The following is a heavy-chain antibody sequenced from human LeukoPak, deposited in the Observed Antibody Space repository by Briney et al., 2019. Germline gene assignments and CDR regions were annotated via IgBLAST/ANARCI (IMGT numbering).Heavy chain of an antibody. D-gene: IGHD5-24*01. CDR1: GFTFSSYE. V-gene: IGHV3-48*03. CDR2: ISSSGSTI. CDR3: ARDRSLGDGYNPLYFDY. J-gene: IGHJ4*02. Sequence: PGGSLRLSCAASGFTFSSYEMNWVRQAPGKGLEWVSYISSSGSTIYYADSVKGRFTISRDNAKNSLYLQMNSLRAEDTAVYYCARDRSLGDGYNPLYFDYWGQGTLVTVSS.